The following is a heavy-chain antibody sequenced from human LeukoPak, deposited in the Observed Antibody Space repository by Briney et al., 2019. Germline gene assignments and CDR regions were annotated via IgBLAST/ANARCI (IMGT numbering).Heavy chain of an antibody. J-gene: IGHJ4*02. CDR2: IWYDGSNK. CDR3: AKYYVYDFWSGLRD. Sequence: GRSLRLSCAASGFTFSSYGMHWVRQAPGKGLEWVAVIWYDGSNKYYADSVKGRFTISRDNSKNTLYLQMNSLRAEDTAVYYCAKYYVYDFWSGLRDWGQGTLVTVSS. D-gene: IGHD3-3*01. V-gene: IGHV3-33*06. CDR1: GFTFSSYG.